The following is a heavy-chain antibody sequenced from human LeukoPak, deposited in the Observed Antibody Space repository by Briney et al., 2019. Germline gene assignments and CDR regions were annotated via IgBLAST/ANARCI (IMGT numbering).Heavy chain of an antibody. CDR1: DGSINGYY. J-gene: IGHJ5*02. CDR2: IYYSGST. V-gene: IGHV4-59*12. Sequence: SETLSLTCTVSDGSINGYYWSWIRQPPGKGLEWIGYIYYSGSTNYNPSLKSRVTISVDTSKNQFSLKLSSVTAADTAVYYCATGRDCGGDCYSPGWFDPWGQGTLVTVSS. D-gene: IGHD2-21*01. CDR3: ATGRDCGGDCYSPGWFDP.